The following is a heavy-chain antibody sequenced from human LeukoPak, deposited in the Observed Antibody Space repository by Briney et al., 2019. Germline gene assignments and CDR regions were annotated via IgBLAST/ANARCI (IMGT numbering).Heavy chain of an antibody. CDR2: IKSRTDGGTT. CDR3: TTDGVGSTPYYLHY. V-gene: IGHV3-15*01. J-gene: IGHJ4*02. D-gene: IGHD1-26*01. Sequence: GGSLRLSCAASGVTFSSHWMNWVRQAPGKGLEWVGRIKSRTDGGTTDYAAPVKGRFTILRDDSKNTVYLHMNSLKTEDTAVYYCTTDGVGSTPYYLHYWGQGTLVTVSS. CDR1: GVTFSSHW.